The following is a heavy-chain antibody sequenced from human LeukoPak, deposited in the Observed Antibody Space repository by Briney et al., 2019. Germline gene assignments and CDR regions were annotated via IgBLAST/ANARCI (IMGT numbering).Heavy chain of an antibody. V-gene: IGHV4-30-4*01. D-gene: IGHD3-16*02. CDR1: GGSISSGDYY. CDR2: IYYSGST. J-gene: IGHJ4*02. Sequence: KPSQTLSLACTVSGGSISSGDYYWSWIRQPPGKGLEWIGYIYYSGSTYYNPSLKSRVTISVDTSKNQFSLKLSSVTAADTAVYYCARAAYNYVWGSYRLFDYWGQGTLVTVSS. CDR3: ARAAYNYVWGSYRLFDY.